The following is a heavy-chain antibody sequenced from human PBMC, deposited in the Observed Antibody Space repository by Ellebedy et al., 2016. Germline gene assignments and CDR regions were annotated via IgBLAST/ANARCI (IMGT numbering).Heavy chain of an antibody. J-gene: IGHJ5*02. Sequence: GGSLRLXXTASGLNFNTFFMSWVRQAPGKGLEWVSSITSRGDYIYYADSVKGRFTISRDNAKNSLFLQMNSLRAEDTAVYYCVRGVGGTSLNWFDPWGQGTLVTVSS. CDR1: GLNFNTFF. D-gene: IGHD3-16*01. CDR2: ITSRGDYI. V-gene: IGHV3-21*01. CDR3: VRGVGGTSLNWFDP.